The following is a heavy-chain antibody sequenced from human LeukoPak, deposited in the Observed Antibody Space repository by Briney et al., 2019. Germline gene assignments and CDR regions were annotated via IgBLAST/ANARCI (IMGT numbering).Heavy chain of an antibody. J-gene: IGHJ5*02. CDR2: INPNSGGT. CDR1: GYTFTGYY. D-gene: IGHD4-17*01. Sequence: ASVKVSCKASGYTFTGYYMHWVRQAPGQGLEWMGWINPNSGGTNYAQKFQGRVTMTRDTSISTAYMELSRLRSDDTAVYYCAASWYTVTTKKNWFDPWGQGTLVTVSS. V-gene: IGHV1-2*02. CDR3: AASWYTVTTKKNWFDP.